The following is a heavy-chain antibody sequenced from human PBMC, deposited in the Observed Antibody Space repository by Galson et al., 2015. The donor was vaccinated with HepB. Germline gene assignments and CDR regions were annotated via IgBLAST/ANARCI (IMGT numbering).Heavy chain of an antibody. J-gene: IGHJ3*02. CDR1: GFTFSSYA. CDR3: AKAGGDIVAMYGVGDAFDI. CDR2: ISGSGGST. V-gene: IGHV3-23*01. D-gene: IGHD5-12*01. Sequence: SLRLSCAASGFTFSSYAMSWVRQAPGKGLEWVSAISGSGGSTYYADSVKGRFTISRDNSKNTLYLQMNSLRAEDTAVYYCAKAGGDIVAMYGVGDAFDIWGQGTMVTVSS.